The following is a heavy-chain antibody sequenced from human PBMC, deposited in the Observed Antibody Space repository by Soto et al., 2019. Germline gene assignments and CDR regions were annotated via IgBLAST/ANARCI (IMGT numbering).Heavy chain of an antibody. CDR1: GLTVSTNP. CDR2: IYTGGGT. V-gene: IGHV3-66*01. CDR3: ARDGSGH. Sequence: EVQLVESGGGLVQPGGSLSLSCAASGLTVSTNPMSWVRQAPGKGLEWVSDIYTGGGTHYADSVKGRFTISRDNSKNTVNLQMNSLRPEDTAVYYCARDGSGHWGQGTLVTVSS. J-gene: IGHJ4*02.